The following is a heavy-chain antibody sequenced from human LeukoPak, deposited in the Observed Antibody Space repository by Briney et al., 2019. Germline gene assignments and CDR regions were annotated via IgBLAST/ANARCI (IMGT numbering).Heavy chain of an antibody. CDR2: ISSSDSTK. J-gene: IGHJ4*02. CDR3: AREAYYYDSSGYDYVYYFDY. V-gene: IGHV3-48*03. D-gene: IGHD3-22*01. CDR1: GFTFSTYK. Sequence: KTGGSLRFSCAASGFTFSTYKMNWVRQAPGKGLEWVSYISSSDSTKYYADSVKGRFTISRDNAKNSLYLQMNSLRAEDTAVYYCAREAYYYDSSGYDYVYYFDYWGQGTLVTVSS.